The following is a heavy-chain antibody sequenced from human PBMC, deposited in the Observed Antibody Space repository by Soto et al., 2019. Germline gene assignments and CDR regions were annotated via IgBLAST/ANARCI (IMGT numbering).Heavy chain of an antibody. CDR2: IHGTRSII. CDR3: ARDVLNADYDY. J-gene: IGHJ4*02. CDR1: GFTFSTHA. D-gene: IGHD3-16*01. Sequence: EVQLVESGGGLVQLGGSLRLSCAVSGFTFSTHAMNWVRQAPGKGLEWVAYIHGTRSIIYYADSVKGRFTISRDNAKNSLFLPMDSVREEDTAVYYCARDVLNADYDYWGQGTLVTVSS. V-gene: IGHV3-48*02.